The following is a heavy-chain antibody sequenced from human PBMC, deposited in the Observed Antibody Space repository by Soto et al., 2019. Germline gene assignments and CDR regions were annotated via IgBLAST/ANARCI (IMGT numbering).Heavy chain of an antibody. CDR1: GYTFTAYD. CDR3: ARVAVAARPRWYNWFDP. V-gene: IGHV1-8*01. D-gene: IGHD2-15*01. Sequence: QEQLVQSGAEVKKPGASVKVSCKTSGYTFTAYDINWVRQATGQGPERIGWLNPNSGETGYAHKFKGRVTMTRSTSLSTAYLELSSLRSEDTAVYYCARVAVAARPRWYNWFDPWGQGTLVTVSS. CDR2: LNPNSGET. J-gene: IGHJ5*02.